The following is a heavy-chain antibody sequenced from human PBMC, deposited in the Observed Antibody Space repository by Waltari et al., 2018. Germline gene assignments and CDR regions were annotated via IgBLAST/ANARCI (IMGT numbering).Heavy chain of an antibody. CDR3: ARRWDIVVVPAAIPNWYCDL. CDR1: GYSFTSYW. Sequence: EVQLVQSGAEVKKPGESLKISCKGSGYSFTSYWLGWVRQMPGKGLEWMGIIDPDESDPRYGPSLQGQVTTSADKSISTAFLRWSSRRASDTAMYYCARRWDIVVVPAAIPNWYCDLWGRGTLVTVSS. J-gene: IGHJ2*01. V-gene: IGHV5-51*01. CDR2: IDPDESDP. D-gene: IGHD2-2*01.